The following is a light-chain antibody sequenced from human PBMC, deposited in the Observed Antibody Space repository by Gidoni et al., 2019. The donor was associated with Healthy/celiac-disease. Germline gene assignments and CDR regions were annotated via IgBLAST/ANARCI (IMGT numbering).Light chain of an antibody. Sequence: QSALTQPRSVSGSPGQSVTISCTGTSSDVGGYNYVSWYQQHPGKAPKLMIYDVSKRPSGVPDRFSGSKSGNTVSLTISGLQAEDEADYYCCSYAGSYTLWVFGGGTKLTVL. J-gene: IGLJ3*02. V-gene: IGLV2-11*01. CDR1: SSDVGGYNY. CDR2: DVS. CDR3: CSYAGSYTLWV.